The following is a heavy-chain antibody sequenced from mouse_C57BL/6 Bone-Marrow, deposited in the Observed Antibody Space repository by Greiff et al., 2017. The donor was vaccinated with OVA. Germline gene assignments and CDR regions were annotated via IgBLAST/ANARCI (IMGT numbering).Heavy chain of an antibody. V-gene: IGHV3-1*01. J-gene: IGHJ2*01. CDR1: GYSITSGYD. D-gene: IGHD4-1*02. Sequence: DVQLVESGPGMVKPSQSLSLTCTVTGYSITSGYDWHWIRHFPGNKLEWMGYISYSGSTNYNPSLKSRISITHDTSKNHFFLKLNSVTTEDTATYYCAREGNWDGDFDYWGQGTTLTVSS. CDR2: ISYSGST. CDR3: AREGNWDGDFDY.